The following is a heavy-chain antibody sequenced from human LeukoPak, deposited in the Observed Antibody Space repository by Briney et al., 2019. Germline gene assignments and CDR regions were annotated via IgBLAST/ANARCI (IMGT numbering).Heavy chain of an antibody. D-gene: IGHD6-13*01. V-gene: IGHV3-23*01. J-gene: IGHJ4*02. CDR3: ASVFKQQLVLLAFDY. CDR1: GFTFDIYA. Sequence: GGSLRLSCAASGFTFDIYAMSWVRQAPGKGLEWVSSISGTGGATYYADSVKGRFTIPRDNSKNTLYLQMNSLRAEDTAVYYCASVFKQQLVLLAFDYWGQGTLVTVSS. CDR2: ISGTGGAT.